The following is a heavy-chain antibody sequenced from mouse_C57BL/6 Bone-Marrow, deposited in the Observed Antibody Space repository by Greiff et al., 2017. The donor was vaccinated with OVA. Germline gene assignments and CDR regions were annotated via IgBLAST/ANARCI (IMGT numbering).Heavy chain of an antibody. CDR3: ARRNDYDGGYAMDY. J-gene: IGHJ4*01. D-gene: IGHD2-4*01. Sequence: QVQLQQSGAELVRPGASVKLSCKASGYTFTDYYINWVKQRPGQGLEWIARIYPGSGNTYYNEKFKGKATLTAEKSSSTAYMQLSSLTSEDSAVYFCARRNDYDGGYAMDYWGQGTSVTVSS. V-gene: IGHV1-76*01. CDR2: IYPGSGNT. CDR1: GYTFTDYY.